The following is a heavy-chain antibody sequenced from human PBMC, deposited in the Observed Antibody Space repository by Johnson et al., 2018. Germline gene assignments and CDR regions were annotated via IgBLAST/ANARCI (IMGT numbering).Heavy chain of an antibody. CDR3: ARYVRSCGYVHH. CDR2: IYHSGST. V-gene: IGHV4-59*01. CDR1: GGSISGYY. J-gene: IGHJ1*01. D-gene: IGHD5-18*01. Sequence: QVQLQESGPGLVKPSETLSLTCTVSGGSISGYYWSWIRQPPGKRLEWLGYIYHSGSTKYNPSLNSRLTMSVGAAKNQCSLQLNSVTAADTAVYYCARYVRSCGYVHHWGQGTLVTVSS.